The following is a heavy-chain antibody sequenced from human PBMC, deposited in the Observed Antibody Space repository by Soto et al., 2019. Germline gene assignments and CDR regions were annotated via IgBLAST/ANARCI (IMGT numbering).Heavy chain of an antibody. CDR3: AREQSGLES. J-gene: IGHJ4*02. CDR1: GGSITTNGHY. D-gene: IGHD3-10*01. CDR2: IYYTGNS. V-gene: IGHV4-31*03. Sequence: QVQLQESGPELVKPSQTLSLTCSVSGGSITTNGHYWTWIRQHPGQGLERIAYIYYTGNSYLDPSXKTGLSISVDTSKNQFSLERRTVTAADTAVYNCAREQSGLESWGQGTLVTVSS.